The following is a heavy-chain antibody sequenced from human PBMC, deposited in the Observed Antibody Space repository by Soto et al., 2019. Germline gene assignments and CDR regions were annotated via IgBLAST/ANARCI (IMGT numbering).Heavy chain of an antibody. J-gene: IGHJ4*01. CDR1: GGLFSVYS. D-gene: IGHD5-12*01. Sequence: QVQLVQSGAEVKKPGSSVKVSCKTSGGLFSVYSFNWVRQAPGQGLEWMGGVLPITGSTDYAQKFQGRLTITADRSTSTLYMELSRLTSDDTANYYCATIRVRGGPLRCEDGGQGTLISVSS. V-gene: IGHV1-69*06. CDR3: ATIRVRGGPLRCED. CDR2: VLPITGST.